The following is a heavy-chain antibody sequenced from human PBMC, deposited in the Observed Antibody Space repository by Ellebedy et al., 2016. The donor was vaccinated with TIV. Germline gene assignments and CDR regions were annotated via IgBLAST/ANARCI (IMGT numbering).Heavy chain of an antibody. Sequence: KVSCKGSGYEFSRYWIGWVRQMSGKGLEWMGIIFPGDSDTRYSASFQGQVTISADKSISTAYLQWTSLKASDSAMYYCVRGSMDVWGRGTAVTVSS. CDR1: GYEFSRYW. V-gene: IGHV5-51*06. J-gene: IGHJ6*02. D-gene: IGHD3-10*01. CDR3: VRGSMDV. CDR2: IFPGDSDT.